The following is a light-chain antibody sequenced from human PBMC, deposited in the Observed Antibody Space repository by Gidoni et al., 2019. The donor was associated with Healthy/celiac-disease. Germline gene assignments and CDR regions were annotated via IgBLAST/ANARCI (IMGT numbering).Light chain of an antibody. Sequence: DIQITQSPSSLSASVVDRVTITCRASQSISNYLNWYQQKPGKAPKLLIYGASSLQSGVPSRFRGSGSGTDFTLTISSLQPEDCANYYCQQSYSTPYTFGQGTNLEIK. CDR3: QQSYSTPYT. CDR2: GAS. V-gene: IGKV1-39*01. J-gene: IGKJ2*01. CDR1: QSISNY.